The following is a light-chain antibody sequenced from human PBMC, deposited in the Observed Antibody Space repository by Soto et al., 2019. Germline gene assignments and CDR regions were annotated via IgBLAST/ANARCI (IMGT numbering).Light chain of an antibody. Sequence: QSVLTQPASVSGSPGQSITISCTGTSSDVGAYTYVSWYQQHPGKAPKLMIYAVTNRPSGVSNRFSGSKSGNTASLTISGLQAEDEADYYCSSYTSSSTVVFGGGTKLTVL. CDR1: SSDVGAYTY. CDR2: AVT. V-gene: IGLV2-14*01. J-gene: IGLJ2*01. CDR3: SSYTSSSTVV.